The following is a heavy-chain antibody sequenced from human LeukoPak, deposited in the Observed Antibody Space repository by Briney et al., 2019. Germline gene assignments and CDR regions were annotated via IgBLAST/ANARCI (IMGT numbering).Heavy chain of an antibody. D-gene: IGHD3-10*01. Sequence: SETLSLTCTVSGGSISSSSYYWGWIRQPPGKGLEWIGSIYYSGSTYYNPSLKSRVTISVDTSKNQFSPKLSSVTAADTAVYYCARVGITMVRGVISYYFDYWGQGTLVTVSS. J-gene: IGHJ4*02. V-gene: IGHV4-39*07. CDR3: ARVGITMVRGVISYYFDY. CDR1: GGSISSSSYY. CDR2: IYYSGST.